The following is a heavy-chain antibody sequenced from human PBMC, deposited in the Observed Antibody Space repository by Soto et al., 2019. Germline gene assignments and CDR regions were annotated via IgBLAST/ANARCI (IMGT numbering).Heavy chain of an antibody. CDR2: ISNDGNRQ. V-gene: IGHV3-30-3*01. D-gene: IGHD5-18*01. Sequence: QEQLMESGGGVVQPGRSLRLSCVASGFSFSSQAMHWVRQAPGKGLEWVAAISNDGNRQLYADSVKDRFTISRDNSRNTLDLQMNNLRTEDTGVYFCARDIYSYGSVGTPVIWGQGTMVTVSS. CDR3: ARDIYSYGSVGTPVI. J-gene: IGHJ3*02. CDR1: GFSFSSQA.